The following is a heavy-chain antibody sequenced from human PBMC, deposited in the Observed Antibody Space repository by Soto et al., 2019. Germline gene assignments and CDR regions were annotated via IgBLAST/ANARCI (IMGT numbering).Heavy chain of an antibody. Sequence: EVQLVESGGGLVQPGGSLRLSCAASGFTFNNYWMTWVRQAPGQGLEWVANIMKDGSLTEYVDLVKGRFTISRDNVKNSLDLQMDRLRVEDTAIYYCVRNEGWYRLDSWGQGSLVIVSS. CDR1: GFTFNNYW. V-gene: IGHV3-7*04. J-gene: IGHJ4*02. CDR3: VRNEGWYRLDS. D-gene: IGHD6-19*01. CDR2: IMKDGSLT.